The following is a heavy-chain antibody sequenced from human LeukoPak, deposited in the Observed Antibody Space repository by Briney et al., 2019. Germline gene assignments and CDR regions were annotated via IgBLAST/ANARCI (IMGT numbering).Heavy chain of an antibody. CDR2: ISWNSGSI. V-gene: IGHV3-9*01. J-gene: IGHJ6*03. Sequence: PGRSLRLSCASSGFTFDDYAMHWVRQAPGKGLEGVSGISWNSGSIGYADSVKGRFTISRDNAKNSLYLQMNSLRAEDTALYYCAKDGGGGDTFYYYMDVWGKGTTVTVSS. CDR3: AKDGGGGDTFYYYMDV. CDR1: GFTFDDYA. D-gene: IGHD4-17*01.